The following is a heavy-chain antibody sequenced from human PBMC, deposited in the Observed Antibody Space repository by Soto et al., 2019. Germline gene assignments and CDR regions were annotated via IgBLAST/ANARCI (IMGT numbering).Heavy chain of an antibody. V-gene: IGHV3-13*01. J-gene: IGHJ6*02. CDR2: IGTAGDT. Sequence: GSLRLSCAASGFTFSSHDMHCVRQATGKGLEWVSAIGTAGDTYYPGSVKGRFTISRENAKNSLYLQMNSLRAEDAAVYYCARNYYYGSGSYSESTMDVWGQGTTVTVSS. CDR3: ARNYYYGSGSYSESTMDV. CDR1: GFTFSSHD. D-gene: IGHD3-10*01.